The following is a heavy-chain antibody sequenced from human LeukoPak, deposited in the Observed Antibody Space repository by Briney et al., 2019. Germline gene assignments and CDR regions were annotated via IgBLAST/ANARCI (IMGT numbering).Heavy chain of an antibody. CDR3: AREAMYSYGNNFDY. CDR2: ISYSGNT. V-gene: IGHV4-39*07. CDR1: GGSIISSDYH. Sequence: PSETLSLTCTVSGGSIISSDYHWGWVRQPPGKGLEWIGTISYSGNTDYNPSLRSRVTISVDTSNNQFSLKLSSVTAADTAVYHCAREAMYSYGNNFDYWGQGTLVTVSS. J-gene: IGHJ4*02. D-gene: IGHD5-18*01.